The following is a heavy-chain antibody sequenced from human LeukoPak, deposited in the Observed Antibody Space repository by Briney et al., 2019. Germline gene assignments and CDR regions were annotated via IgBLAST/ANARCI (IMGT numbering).Heavy chain of an antibody. J-gene: IGHJ4*02. CDR3: AREFNTVVPFDY. CDR1: GYTFTGYH. V-gene: IGHV1-2*02. CDR2: INPNSGGT. Sequence: ASVKVSCKASGYTFTGYHMHWVRQAPGQGLEWMGWINPNSGGTNYAQKFQGRVTMTRDTSIGTAYMELSRLRSDDTAVYYCAREFNTVVPFDYWGQGTLVTVSS. D-gene: IGHD4-23*01.